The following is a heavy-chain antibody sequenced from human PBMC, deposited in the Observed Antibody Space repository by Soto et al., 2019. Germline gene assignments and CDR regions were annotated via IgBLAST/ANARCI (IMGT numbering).Heavy chain of an antibody. CDR1: GYTFTGYY. J-gene: IGHJ6*02. CDR2: INPNSGGT. CDR3: ARDLQLERPQRHYYYGMDV. D-gene: IGHD1-1*01. Sequence: GASVKVSCKASGYTFTGYYMHWVRQAPGQGLEWMGWINPNSGGTNYAQKFQGRVTVTRDTSISTAYMELSRLRSDDTAVYYCARDLQLERPQRHYYYGMDVWGQGTTVTVSS. V-gene: IGHV1-2*02.